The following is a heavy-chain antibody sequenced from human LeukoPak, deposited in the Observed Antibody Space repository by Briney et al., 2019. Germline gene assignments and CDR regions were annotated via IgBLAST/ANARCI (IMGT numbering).Heavy chain of an antibody. J-gene: IGHJ4*02. Sequence: PSETLSLTCTVSGGSISSYYWSWMRQPPGKGLEWIGYIYYSGNTNYNPSLKSRVTISVDTSKTQFSPKLSSVTAADTAVYYCARGPYGDYYDYWGQGTLVTVSS. CDR1: GGSISSYY. CDR2: IYYSGNT. CDR3: ARGPYGDYYDY. D-gene: IGHD4-17*01. V-gene: IGHV4-59*08.